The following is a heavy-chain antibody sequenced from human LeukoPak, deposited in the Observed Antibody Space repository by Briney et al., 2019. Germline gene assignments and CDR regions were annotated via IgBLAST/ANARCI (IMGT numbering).Heavy chain of an antibody. D-gene: IGHD1-1*01. J-gene: IGHJ4*02. CDR3: ARIGNYYCDY. Sequence: PSETLSLTWAVSRGSISSGNWWSWVRQPPGKGLEWIGEIYHSGSTNYNPSLKSRVTISVDKSKHQFSLKLTSVTAADTAVYYCARIGNYYCDYWGQGTLVTVSS. CDR2: IYHSGST. V-gene: IGHV4-4*02. CDR1: RGSISSGNW.